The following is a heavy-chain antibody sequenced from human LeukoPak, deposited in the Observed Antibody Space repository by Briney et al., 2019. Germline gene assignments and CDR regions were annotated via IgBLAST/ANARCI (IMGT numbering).Heavy chain of an antibody. CDR2: INPNSGGT. V-gene: IGHV1-2*02. CDR3: ARVRKVVPAAWSWFDP. Sequence: ASVTVSCKSSGYTFTGYYMHWVRQAPGQGLEWMGWINPNSGGTNYAQKFQGRVTMTRDTPISTAYMELSRLRSDDTAVYYCARVRKVVPAAWSWFDPWGQGTLVTVSS. CDR1: GYTFTGYY. J-gene: IGHJ5*02. D-gene: IGHD2-2*01.